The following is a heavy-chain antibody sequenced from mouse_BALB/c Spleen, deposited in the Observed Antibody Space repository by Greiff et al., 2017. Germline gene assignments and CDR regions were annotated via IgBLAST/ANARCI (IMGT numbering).Heavy chain of an antibody. Sequence: EVQLMESGGGLVKPGGSLKLSCAASGFTFSSYAMSWVRQSPEKRLEWVAEISSGGSYTYYPDTVTGRFTISRDNAKNTLYLEMSSLRSEDTAMYYCARGRGNMYYFDYWGQGTTLTFSS. CDR2: ISSGGSYT. CDR3: ARGRGNMYYFDY. J-gene: IGHJ2*01. CDR1: GFTFSSYA. V-gene: IGHV5-9-4*01. D-gene: IGHD2-1*01.